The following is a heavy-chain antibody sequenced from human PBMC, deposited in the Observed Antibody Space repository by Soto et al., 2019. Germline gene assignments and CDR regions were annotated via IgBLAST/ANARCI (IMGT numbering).Heavy chain of an antibody. J-gene: IGHJ6*02. CDR3: ASYGMDV. Sequence: EVQLLESGGGXVXXGGSLRLSXAAXGXXFSXYXXXWVRXAPGKGLEWVSAISGSGGSTYYADSVKGRFTISRDNSKNTLYLQMNSLRAEDTAVYYCASYGMDVWGQGTTVTVSS. V-gene: IGHV3-23*01. CDR2: ISGSGGST. CDR1: GXXFSXYX.